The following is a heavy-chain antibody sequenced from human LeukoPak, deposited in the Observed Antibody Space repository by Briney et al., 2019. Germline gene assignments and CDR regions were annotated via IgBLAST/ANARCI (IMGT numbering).Heavy chain of an antibody. Sequence: SETLSFTCTVSGGSISSYYWSWIRQPAGKGLEWIGRIYTSGSTNYNPSLKGRVTMSVDTSKNQFSLKLSSVTAADTAVYYCARDPVDIVATITDDYGGKDVPWGQGTLVTVSS. J-gene: IGHJ5*02. D-gene: IGHD5-12*01. V-gene: IGHV4-4*07. CDR3: ARDPVDIVATITDDYGGKDVP. CDR2: IYTSGST. CDR1: GGSISSYY.